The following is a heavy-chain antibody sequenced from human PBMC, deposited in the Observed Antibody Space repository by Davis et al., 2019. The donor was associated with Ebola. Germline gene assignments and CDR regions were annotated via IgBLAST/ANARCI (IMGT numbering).Heavy chain of an antibody. CDR1: GFTFSSYG. J-gene: IGHJ6*02. CDR3: AKDQNCSGGSCFSRIQYYYGMDV. V-gene: IGHV3-30*18. Sequence: GESLKISCAASGFTFSSYGMHWVRQAPGKGLEWVAVISYDGSNKYYADSVKGRFTISRDNSKNTLYLQMNSLRAEDTAVYYCAKDQNCSGGSCFSRIQYYYGMDVWGQGTTVTVSS. D-gene: IGHD2-15*01. CDR2: ISYDGSNK.